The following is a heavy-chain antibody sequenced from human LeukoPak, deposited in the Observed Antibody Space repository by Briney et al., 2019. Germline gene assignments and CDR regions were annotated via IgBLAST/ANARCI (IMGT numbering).Heavy chain of an antibody. CDR2: IYHSGST. V-gene: IGHV4-38-2*02. CDR3: ARATDSLSSNWPRSFDS. J-gene: IGHJ4*02. CDR1: GYSISSGYY. Sequence: SETLSLTCTVSGYSISSGYYWGWIRQPPGKGLEWIGSIYHSGSTYYNPTLKSRVTISVDTSKNQFSLKLSSVTAADTAVYYCARATDSLSSNWPRSFDSWGQGTLVTVSS. D-gene: IGHD6-13*01.